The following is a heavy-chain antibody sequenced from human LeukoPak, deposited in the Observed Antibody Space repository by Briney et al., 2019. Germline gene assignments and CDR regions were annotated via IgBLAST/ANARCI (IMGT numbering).Heavy chain of an antibody. CDR2: IHPSGGNA. V-gene: IGHV1-46*01. CDR1: GYSFTRHY. CDR3: ARHFVNYYDTNGDALDI. J-gene: IGHJ3*02. D-gene: IGHD3-22*01. Sequence: SVTVSCKPSGYSFTRHYVHGVRQAPGQVLEWVGIIHPSGGNARYAQKFQGRLSLTRDTSTNTLYMELSRLTSEDTAVYYCARHFVNYYDTNGDALDIWGQGTMVSV.